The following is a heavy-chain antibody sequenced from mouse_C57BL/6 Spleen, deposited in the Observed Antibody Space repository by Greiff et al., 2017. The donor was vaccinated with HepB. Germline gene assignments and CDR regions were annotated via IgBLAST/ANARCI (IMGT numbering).Heavy chain of an antibody. CDR1: GYTFTSYW. J-gene: IGHJ2*01. CDR2: IDPSDSET. Sequence: VQLQQPGAELVRPGSSVKLSCKASGYTFTSYWMHRVKQRPIQGLEWIGNIDPSDSETHYNQKFKDKATLTVDKSSSTAYMQLSSLTSEDSAVYYCARSAYYGSSYYFDYWGQGTTLTVSS. V-gene: IGHV1-52*01. D-gene: IGHD1-1*01. CDR3: ARSAYYGSSYYFDY.